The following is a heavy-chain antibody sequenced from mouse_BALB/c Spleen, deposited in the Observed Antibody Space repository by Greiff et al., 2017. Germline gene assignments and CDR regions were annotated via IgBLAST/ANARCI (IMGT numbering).Heavy chain of an antibody. CDR1: GFTFTDYY. J-gene: IGHJ4*01. D-gene: IGHD4-1*01. CDR3: ARPNWGAMDY. Sequence: EVKLVESGGGLVQPGGSLRLSCATSGFTFTDYYMSWVRQPPGKALEWLGFIRNKANGYTTEYSASVKGRFTISRDNSQSILYLQMNTLRAEDSATYYCARPNWGAMDYWGQGTSVTVSS. V-gene: IGHV7-3*02. CDR2: IRNKANGYTT.